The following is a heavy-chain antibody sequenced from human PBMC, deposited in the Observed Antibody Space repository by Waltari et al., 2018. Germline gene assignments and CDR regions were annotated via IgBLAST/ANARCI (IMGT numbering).Heavy chain of an antibody. D-gene: IGHD1-26*01. CDR1: GFTFSDHS. J-gene: IGHJ4*02. CDR2: INHDASEK. V-gene: IGHV3-7*04. CDR3: TRWVCRSNCYIDY. Sequence: EVQLVVSGGGLVRPGGSQRLSWGASGFTFSDHSMTWVRQAPGKGLEWVASINHDASEKYYVDSVKGRLTISRDNAKNSLYLQMNSLSDEDTAVYYCTRWVCRSNCYIDYWGQGTLVTVSS.